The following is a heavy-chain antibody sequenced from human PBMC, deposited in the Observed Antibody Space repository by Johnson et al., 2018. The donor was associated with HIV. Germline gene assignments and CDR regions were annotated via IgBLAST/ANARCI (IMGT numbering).Heavy chain of an antibody. CDR2: IGTAGDT. J-gene: IGHJ3*02. V-gene: IGHV3-13*01. CDR1: GFTFSSYD. D-gene: IGHD5-18*01. Sequence: VQLVESGGGWVQPGGSLRLSCAASGFTFSSYDMHWVRQTTGKVLQWVSGIGTAGDTYYSGSVKGRFTISRENAKNSLYLQMNSLRAGDTAVYYCARGRGVGRPIQKWLGAAFDIWGPGTLVTVSP. CDR3: ARGRGVGRPIQKWLGAAFDI.